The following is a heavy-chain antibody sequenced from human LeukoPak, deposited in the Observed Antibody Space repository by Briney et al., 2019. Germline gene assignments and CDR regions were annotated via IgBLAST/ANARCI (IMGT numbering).Heavy chain of an antibody. J-gene: IGHJ1*01. CDR1: EFTVSSNY. Sequence: GGSLRLSCAASEFTVSSNYMNWVRQAPGEGLEWVSSISDTSTYIYYADSVEGRFTISRDNAKSSLFLQMNSLRAEDTAVYYCTRAPPGRDGYSEYWGQGTVVTVST. D-gene: IGHD5-24*01. CDR3: TRAPPGRDGYSEY. V-gene: IGHV3-21*01. CDR2: ISDTSTYI.